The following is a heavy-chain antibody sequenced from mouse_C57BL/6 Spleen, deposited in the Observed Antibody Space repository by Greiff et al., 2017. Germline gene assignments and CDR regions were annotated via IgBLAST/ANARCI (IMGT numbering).Heavy chain of an antibody. CDR3: ARSMVSYYYAMDY. J-gene: IGHJ4*01. CDR2: IHPNSGST. CDR1: GYTFTSYW. V-gene: IGHV1-64*01. Sequence: VQLQQPGAELVKPGASVKLSCKASGYTFTSYWMHWVKQRPGQGLEWIGMIHPNSGSTNYNEKFKSKATLTVDKSSSTAYMQLSSLTSEDSAVYYCARSMVSYYYAMDYWGQGTSVTVSS. D-gene: IGHD1-1*02.